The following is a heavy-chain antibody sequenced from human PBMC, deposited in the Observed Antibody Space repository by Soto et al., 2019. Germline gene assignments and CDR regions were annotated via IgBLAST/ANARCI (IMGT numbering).Heavy chain of an antibody. CDR1: GFTFSSYG. CDR3: AKDQAYYGSGSRHWFDP. V-gene: IGHV3-30*18. Sequence: QVQLVESGGGVVQPGRSLRLSCAASGFTFSSYGMHWVRQAPGKGLEWVAVISYDGSNKYYADSVKGRFTISRDNSKNTLYLQMNSLRAEDTAVYYCAKDQAYYGSGSRHWFDPWGEVTLVTVSS. D-gene: IGHD3-10*01. CDR2: ISYDGSNK. J-gene: IGHJ5*02.